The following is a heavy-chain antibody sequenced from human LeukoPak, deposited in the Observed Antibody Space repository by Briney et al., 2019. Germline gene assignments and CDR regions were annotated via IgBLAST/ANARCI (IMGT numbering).Heavy chain of an antibody. CDR3: AKREGAVAGTLSY. V-gene: IGHV3-53*01. J-gene: IGHJ4*02. CDR2: IYSGGST. Sequence: GGSLRLSCAASGFTVSSNYISWVRQAPGKGLEWVSVIYSGGSTYYADSVKGRFTISRDNSKNTLYLQMNSLRAEDTAVYYCAKREGAVAGTLSYWGQGTLVTVSS. CDR1: GFTVSSNY. D-gene: IGHD6-19*01.